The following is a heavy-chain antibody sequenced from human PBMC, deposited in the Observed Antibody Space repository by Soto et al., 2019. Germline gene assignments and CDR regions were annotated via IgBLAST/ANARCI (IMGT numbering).Heavy chain of an antibody. CDR2: IYTGGST. CDR3: TTYTGYGMDV. V-gene: IGHV3-53*02. CDR1: GFIVSSKY. Sequence: EVQMVETGGVLSQPGGSLRLSCAVSGFIVSSKYMTWVRQAPGKGLEWVSVIYTGGSTHYADSARGRFTISRDSSKNTLYLQMKRLTAEDASVYYCTTYTGYGMDVWGQGTTVTVSS. D-gene: IGHD3-16*01. J-gene: IGHJ6*02.